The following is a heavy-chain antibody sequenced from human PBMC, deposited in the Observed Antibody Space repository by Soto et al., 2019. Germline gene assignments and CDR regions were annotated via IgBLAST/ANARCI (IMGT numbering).Heavy chain of an antibody. CDR3: AKDERSGWGWYVMDV. CDR1: GFSVSDSA. CDR2: ISASGAVT. J-gene: IGHJ6*02. D-gene: IGHD3-22*01. Sequence: LRLSCAASGFSVSDSAMSWVHQAPGKGLEWVSSISASGAVTYYADSVKGRFTISRDTSKDTVYLQMKRLRVDDTAVYYCAKDERSGWGWYVMDVWGQGTTVTVSS. V-gene: IGHV3-23*01.